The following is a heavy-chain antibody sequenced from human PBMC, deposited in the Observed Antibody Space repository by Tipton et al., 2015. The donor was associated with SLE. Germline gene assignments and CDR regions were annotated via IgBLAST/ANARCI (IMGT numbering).Heavy chain of an antibody. CDR1: GGSISSHY. CDR3: ATSGYEFLSWFDP. V-gene: IGHV4-59*11. J-gene: IGHJ5*02. D-gene: IGHD5-12*01. CDR2: VHSSGST. Sequence: TLSLTCTVSGGSISSHYWSWIRQPPGKRLEWIGHVHSSGSTFYNPSLKSRVSISMDTSKNQVSLRMTSVTAADTAVYYCATSGYEFLSWFDPWGQGTPVPVSP.